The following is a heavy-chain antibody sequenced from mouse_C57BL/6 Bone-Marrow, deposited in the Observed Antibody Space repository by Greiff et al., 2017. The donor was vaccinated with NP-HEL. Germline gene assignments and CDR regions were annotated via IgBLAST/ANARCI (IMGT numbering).Heavy chain of an antibody. D-gene: IGHD2-5*01. CDR1: GYTFTSYW. J-gene: IGHJ3*01. CDR3: ARPYYSNRAWFAY. CDR2: IDPSDSYT. V-gene: IGHV1-69*01. Sequence: QVQLQQPGAELVMPGASVKLSCKASGYTFTSYWMHWVKQRPGQGLEWIGEIDPSDSYTNYNQKFKGKSTLTVDKSSSTAYMQLSSLTSEDSAVYYCARPYYSNRAWFAYWGQGTLVTVSA.